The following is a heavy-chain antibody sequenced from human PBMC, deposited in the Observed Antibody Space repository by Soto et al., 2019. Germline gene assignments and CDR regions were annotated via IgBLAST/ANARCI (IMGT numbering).Heavy chain of an antibody. V-gene: IGHV4-31*03. CDR2: IYHSGSS. D-gene: IGHD2-21*01. CDR1: GGSISSGTYY. CDR3: ARDIFRGGDDL. Sequence: QVQLQESGPGLVEPSQTLSLTCTVSGGSISSGTYYWSWIRQYPGKGLEWIGYIYHSGSSYYNPSLESRVSISVDTSKNHFSLYLNSVTAADTAVYYCARDIFRGGDDLWGQGTLVTVSS. J-gene: IGHJ5*02.